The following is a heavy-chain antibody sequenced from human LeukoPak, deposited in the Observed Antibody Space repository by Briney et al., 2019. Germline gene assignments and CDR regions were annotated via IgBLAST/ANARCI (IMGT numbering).Heavy chain of an antibody. D-gene: IGHD1-26*01. CDR2: IYDSGST. CDR1: GGSMRSYY. J-gene: IGHJ4*02. V-gene: IGHV4-59*08. CDR3: ARQVGAMRFDY. Sequence: SETLSLTCVVSGGSMRSYYWAWIRQPPGKGLECIGYIYDSGSTNYNPPLKSRVTISVDTSKNLFSLNLTSVTAADMAVYYCARQVGAMRFDYWGQGILVTVSS.